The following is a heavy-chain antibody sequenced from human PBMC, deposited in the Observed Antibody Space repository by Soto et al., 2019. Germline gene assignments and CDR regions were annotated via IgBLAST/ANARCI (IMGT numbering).Heavy chain of an antibody. CDR3: ARDSSQNWFDP. Sequence: SETLSLTCTVSGGSVSSGSYYWSWIRQPPGKGLEWIGYIYYSGGTNYNPSLKSRVTISVDTSKNQFSLKLSSVTAADTAVYYCARDSSQNWFDPWGQGTLVTVSS. D-gene: IGHD6-6*01. CDR2: IYYSGGT. J-gene: IGHJ5*02. V-gene: IGHV4-61*01. CDR1: GGSVSSGSYY.